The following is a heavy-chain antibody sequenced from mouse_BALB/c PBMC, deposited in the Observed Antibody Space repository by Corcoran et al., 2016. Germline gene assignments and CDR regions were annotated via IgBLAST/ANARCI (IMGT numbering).Heavy chain of an antibody. CDR3: ARVYGNYLYYYAMDY. Sequence: EVQLQQSGPELVKPGASVKMSCKASGYTFTSYVMHWVKQKPGQGLEWIGYINPYNDGTKYNEKFKGKATLTSDKSSSTAYMELSSLTSEASAVYYWARVYGNYLYYYAMDYWGQGTSVTVSS. CDR2: INPYNDGT. V-gene: IGHV1S136*01. J-gene: IGHJ4*01. CDR1: GYTFTSYV. D-gene: IGHD2-10*02.